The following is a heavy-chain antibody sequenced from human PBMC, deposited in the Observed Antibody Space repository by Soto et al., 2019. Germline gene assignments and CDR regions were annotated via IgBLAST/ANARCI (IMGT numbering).Heavy chain of an antibody. CDR2: ISYDGSNK. CDR1: GCTFGSYA. D-gene: IGHD3-3*01. J-gene: IGHJ6*02. V-gene: IGHV3-30-3*01. CDR3: ARETYYDFWSGPYYGMDV. Sequence: FWRLSCGASGCTFGSYAMHCVRQNPGKGLEWVAVISYDGSNKYYADSVKGRFTISRDNSKNTLYLQMNSLRAEDTAVYYCARETYYDFWSGPYYGMDVWRQGTTVTVSS.